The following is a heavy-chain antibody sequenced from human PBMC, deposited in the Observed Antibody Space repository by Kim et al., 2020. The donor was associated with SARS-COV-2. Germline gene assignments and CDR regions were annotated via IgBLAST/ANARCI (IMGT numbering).Heavy chain of an antibody. D-gene: IGHD2-21*02. V-gene: IGHV1-46*01. J-gene: IGHJ4*02. CDR3: ARSSGTAIDY. Sequence: STKYAKKVPGRCTMTRDTSTSTVYMEVSSLRSEDTAVFYCARSSGTAIDYWGQGTLLTVSS. CDR2: ST.